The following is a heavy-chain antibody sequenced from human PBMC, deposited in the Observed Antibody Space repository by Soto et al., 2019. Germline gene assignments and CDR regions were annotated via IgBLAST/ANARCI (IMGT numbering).Heavy chain of an antibody. V-gene: IGHV4-59*01. D-gene: IGHD6-19*01. CDR1: GGSISGYY. CDR3: ARGVAVAGNYFDH. CDR2: IYHTGTT. Sequence: SETLSLTCSVSGGSISGYYWSWIRQPPGKGLEWIDYIYHTGTTNCNPSLKGRATLSVDMSKNQFSLKLSSVTAADTAVYYCARGVAVAGNYFDHWDQGTLVTVSS. J-gene: IGHJ4*02.